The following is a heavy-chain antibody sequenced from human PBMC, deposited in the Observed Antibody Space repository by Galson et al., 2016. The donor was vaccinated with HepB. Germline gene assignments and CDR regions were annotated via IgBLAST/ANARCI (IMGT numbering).Heavy chain of an antibody. CDR2: VYPDDSDT. V-gene: IGHV5-51*01. CDR1: GYYFSTYW. Sequence: QSGAEVKKVGESLKISCKGSGYYFSTYWIAWVRQMPGKGLEWMGIVYPDDSDTIYSPSFQGQVTMSVDKSITTAYLQWSSLKASDTAIFYCARHRCYSSSTKGQATDQYGMDVWGQGTTVTVSS. CDR3: ARHRCYSSSTKGQATDQYGMDV. J-gene: IGHJ6*02. D-gene: IGHD2-2*01.